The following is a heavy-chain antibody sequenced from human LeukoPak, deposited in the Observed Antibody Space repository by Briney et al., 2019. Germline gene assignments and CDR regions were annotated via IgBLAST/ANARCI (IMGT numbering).Heavy chain of an antibody. CDR3: ATTSLGYCSGGSCYHDAFDI. V-gene: IGHV3-48*03. CDR1: GFTFSSYE. D-gene: IGHD2-15*01. Sequence: RPGGSLRLSCAASGFTFSSYEMNWVRQAPGKGLEWVSYISSSGSTIYYADSVKGRFTISRDNSKNTLYLQMNSLRAEDTAVYYCATTSLGYCSGGSCYHDAFDIWGQGTMVTVSS. J-gene: IGHJ3*02. CDR2: ISSSGSTI.